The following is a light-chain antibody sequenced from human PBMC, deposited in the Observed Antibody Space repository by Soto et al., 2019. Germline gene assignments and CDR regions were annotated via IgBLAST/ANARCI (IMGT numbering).Light chain of an antibody. CDR2: GAS. CDR3: QQYGSSPPWT. V-gene: IGKV3-20*01. J-gene: IGKJ1*01. CDR1: QTVSSTY. Sequence: EIVLTQSPGPLSLSPGERATLSGRASQTVSSTYLAWYQQKPGQSPRLLIYGASSRATGIPDRFSGSGSGTDFTLTISRLEPEDFAVYYGQQYGSSPPWTVGQGTKVEIK.